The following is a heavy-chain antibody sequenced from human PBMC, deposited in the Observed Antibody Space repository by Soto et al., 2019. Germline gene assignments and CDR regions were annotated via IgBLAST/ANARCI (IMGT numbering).Heavy chain of an antibody. J-gene: IGHJ4*02. CDR2: IYHSGST. V-gene: IGHV4-30-4*01. Sequence: SETLSLTCAVSGASVTSADYYWSWIRQPPGKGLEWIGYIYHSGSTYYNPSLKSRVSISLDTSQNQFSLKLTSLTAADTAVYYCVRDPILDYASSGYGGSYFGYWGQGSRVTVSS. D-gene: IGHD3-22*01. CDR1: GASVTSADYY. CDR3: VRDPILDYASSGYGGSYFGY.